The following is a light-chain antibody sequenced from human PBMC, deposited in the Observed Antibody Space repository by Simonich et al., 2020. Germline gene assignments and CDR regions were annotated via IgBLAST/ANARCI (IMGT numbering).Light chain of an antibody. J-gene: IGKJ1*01. Sequence: EIVMTQSPATLSVSPGERATLSCRASQSVSSNLAWYQQKPGQAPRLRIYGASTRATGTPARFSGSGSGTEFTLNISSMQSEDFAVYYCQQYNNWPPWTFGQGTKVEIK. CDR3: QQYNNWPPWT. CDR1: QSVSSN. V-gene: IGKV3-15*01. CDR2: GAS.